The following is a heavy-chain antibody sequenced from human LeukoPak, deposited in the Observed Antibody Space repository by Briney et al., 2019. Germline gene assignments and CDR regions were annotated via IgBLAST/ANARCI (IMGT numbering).Heavy chain of an antibody. CDR1: GYSFTSYW. Sequence: GESLKISCKGSGYSFTSYWIGWVRQMPGKGLEWMGIIYPGDSDTRYSPSFQGQVTILANKSISTAFLQWSSLKASDAAIYYCARQNKGGSGNFDYWGQGTLVTVSS. J-gene: IGHJ4*02. CDR2: IYPGDSDT. CDR3: ARQNKGGSGNFDY. D-gene: IGHD3-10*01. V-gene: IGHV5-51*01.